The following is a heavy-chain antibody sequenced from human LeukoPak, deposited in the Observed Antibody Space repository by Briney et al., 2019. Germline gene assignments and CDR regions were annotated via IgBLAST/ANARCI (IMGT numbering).Heavy chain of an antibody. Sequence: GGSLRLSCAASGLTFSSYEMNWVRQAPGKGLEWVSYISSSGSTIYYADSVKGRFTISRDNAKNSLYLQMNSLRAEDTAVYYCARVRGGGTTLVYYYMDVWGKGTTVTVSS. V-gene: IGHV3-48*03. CDR3: ARVRGGGTTLVYYYMDV. CDR1: GLTFSSYE. CDR2: ISSSGSTI. D-gene: IGHD1-1*01. J-gene: IGHJ6*03.